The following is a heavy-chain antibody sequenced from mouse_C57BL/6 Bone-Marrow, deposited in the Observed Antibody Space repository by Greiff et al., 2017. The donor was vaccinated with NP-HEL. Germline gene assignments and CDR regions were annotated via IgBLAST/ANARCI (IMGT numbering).Heavy chain of an antibody. Sequence: EVQLQQSGAELVRPGASVKLSCTASGFNIKDDYMHWVKQRPEQGLEWIGLIDPENGDTEYASKFQGKATITADTSSNTTYLKLSSLPSEDAAVYYCTACDNYVSTFAYWGQGTGITVSA. D-gene: IGHD1-3*01. J-gene: IGHJ3*01. CDR1: GFNIKDDY. V-gene: IGHV14-4*01. CDR3: TACDNYVSTFAY. CDR2: IDPENGDT.